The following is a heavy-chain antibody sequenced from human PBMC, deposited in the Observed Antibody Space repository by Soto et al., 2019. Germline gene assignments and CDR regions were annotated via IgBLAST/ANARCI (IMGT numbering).Heavy chain of an antibody. CDR3: ARDLGYCSSTSCSYYYYYGMDV. J-gene: IGHJ6*02. D-gene: IGHD2-2*01. CDR2: ISYDGSNK. Sequence: QVQLMESGGGVVQPGRSLRLSCAASGFTFSSYAMHWVRQAPGKGLEWVAVISYDGSNKYYADSVKGRFTISRDNSKNTLYLQMNSLRAEDTAVYYCARDLGYCSSTSCSYYYYYGMDVWGQGTTVTVSS. V-gene: IGHV3-30-3*01. CDR1: GFTFSSYA.